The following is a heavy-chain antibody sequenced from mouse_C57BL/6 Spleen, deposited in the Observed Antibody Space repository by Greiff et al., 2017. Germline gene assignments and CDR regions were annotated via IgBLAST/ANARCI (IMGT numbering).Heavy chain of an antibody. V-gene: IGHV1-55*01. Sequence: QVQLQQPGAELVKPGASVKMSCKASGYTFTSYWITWVKQRPGQGLEWIGDIYPGSGSTNYNEKFKSKATLTVDTSSSTAYMQLSSLTSEDSAVYYCARDPDYYDYDEGYFDVWGTGTTVTVSS. D-gene: IGHD2-4*01. CDR1: GYTFTSYW. CDR2: IYPGSGST. CDR3: ARDPDYYDYDEGYFDV. J-gene: IGHJ1*03.